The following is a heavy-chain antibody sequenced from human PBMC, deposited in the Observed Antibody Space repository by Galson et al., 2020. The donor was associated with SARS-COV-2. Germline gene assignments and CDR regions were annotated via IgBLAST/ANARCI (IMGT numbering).Heavy chain of an antibody. D-gene: IGHD2-8*01. J-gene: IGHJ4*02. CDR2: ISGSGGNT. CDR3: AKGSCTNGVCYFDY. Sequence: GESLKISCAASGFSFSTYAMNWVRQAPGKGLEWVSTISGSGGNTHYPDSVKGRFTISRDNSKNTIYLQMSSLRAEDTAVYYCAKGSCTNGVCYFDYWGQGTLVTVSS. CDR1: GFSFSTYA. V-gene: IGHV3-23*01.